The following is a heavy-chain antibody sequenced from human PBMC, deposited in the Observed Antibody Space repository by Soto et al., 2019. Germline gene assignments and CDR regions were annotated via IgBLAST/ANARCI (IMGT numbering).Heavy chain of an antibody. CDR3: ASDGTPYSARASENNDDYDI. CDR2: ISAYNGNT. CDR1: GDTFTSYG. J-gene: IGHJ3*02. Sequence: ASVKVSCKASGDTFTSYGISWVRQAPGQGLEWMGWISAYNGNTRYSQKLEGRVTITADTSTSTAYMELRSLRSDDTAMYYCASDGTPYSARASENNDDYDIWGQGTMVTVSS. V-gene: IGHV1-18*01. D-gene: IGHD1-1*01.